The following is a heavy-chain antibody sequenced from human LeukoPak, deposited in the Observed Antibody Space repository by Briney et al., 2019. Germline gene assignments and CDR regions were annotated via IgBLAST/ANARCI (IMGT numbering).Heavy chain of an antibody. CDR1: GFTFSDYY. V-gene: IGHV3-11*01. D-gene: IGHD5-18*01. CDR3: ARVNVDTADDAFDI. CDR2: ISSSGSTI. Sequence: GGSLRLSCAASGFTFSDYYMTWIRQAPGKGLEWVSYISSSGSTIYYADSVKGRFTISRDNAKNSLYLQMNSLRAEDTAVYYCARVNVDTADDAFDIWGQGTMVTVSS. J-gene: IGHJ3*02.